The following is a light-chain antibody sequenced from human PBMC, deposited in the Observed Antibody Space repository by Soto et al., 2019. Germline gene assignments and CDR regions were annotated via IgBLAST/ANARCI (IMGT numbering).Light chain of an antibody. CDR1: ETISTN. CDR3: QQYSNWPPAIT. V-gene: IGKV3-15*01. Sequence: EIVLSQSPATLSVSTGERATLSCRAIETISTNLAWFQRKPGQPPRLLIYGSSTRATGVPDRFSGSGSGTEFTLIISSLQSEDVALYYCQQYSNWPPAITFGQGTRLEIK. J-gene: IGKJ5*01. CDR2: GSS.